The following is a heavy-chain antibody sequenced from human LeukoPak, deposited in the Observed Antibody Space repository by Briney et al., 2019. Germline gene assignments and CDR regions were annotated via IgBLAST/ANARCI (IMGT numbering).Heavy chain of an antibody. CDR2: IYHSGST. CDR1: GGSISSSSYY. CDR3: ARGSSVGQGYYYMDV. Sequence: PSETLSLTCTVSGGSISSSSYYWGWIRQPPGKGLEWIGEIYHSGSTNYNPSLKSRVTISVDTSKNQFSLKLSSVTAADTAVYYCARGSSVGQGYYYMDVWGKGTTVTVSS. J-gene: IGHJ6*03. V-gene: IGHV4-39*07.